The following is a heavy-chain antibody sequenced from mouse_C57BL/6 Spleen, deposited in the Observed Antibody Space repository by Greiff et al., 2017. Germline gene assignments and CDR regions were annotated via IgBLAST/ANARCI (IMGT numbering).Heavy chain of an antibody. Sequence: EVQLVESGGGLVQPGGSLKLSCAASGFTFSDYYMYWVRQTPEKRLEWVAYISNGGGSTYYPDTVKGRFTISRDNAKNTLYLQMSRLKSEDTAMYYCARQKGNAMDYWGQGTSVTVSS. CDR3: ARQKGNAMDY. CDR1: GFTFSDYY. V-gene: IGHV5-12*01. J-gene: IGHJ4*01. CDR2: ISNGGGST.